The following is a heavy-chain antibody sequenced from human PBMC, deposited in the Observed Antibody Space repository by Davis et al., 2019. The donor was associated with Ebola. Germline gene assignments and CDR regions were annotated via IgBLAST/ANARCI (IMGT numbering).Heavy chain of an antibody. D-gene: IGHD3-3*01. CDR3: AREPGRRITIFGVVTALDY. CDR2: IKQDGSEK. J-gene: IGHJ4*02. V-gene: IGHV3-7*01. CDR1: GFTFSSYW. Sequence: GGSLRLSCAASGFTFSSYWMSWVRQAPGKGLEWVANIKQDGSEKYYVDSVKGRFTISRDNAKNSLYLQMNSLRAEDTAVYYCAREPGRRITIFGVVTALDYWGQGTLVTVSS.